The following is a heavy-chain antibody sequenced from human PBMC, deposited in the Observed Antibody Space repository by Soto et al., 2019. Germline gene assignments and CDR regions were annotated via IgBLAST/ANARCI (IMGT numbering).Heavy chain of an antibody. V-gene: IGHV4-59*01. CDR2: TYYSGTT. J-gene: IGHJ6*02. Sequence: PXETLSLTCTVAGGSISSYSWSWVRQPPGKGLEWIGCTYYSGTTNYNPSLKSRVAISIDTPKNQFSLRLSSVTAADTAVYFCARGDYYYYHMGAWGQGTTVTVSS. CDR1: GGSISSYS. CDR3: ARGDYYYYHMGA.